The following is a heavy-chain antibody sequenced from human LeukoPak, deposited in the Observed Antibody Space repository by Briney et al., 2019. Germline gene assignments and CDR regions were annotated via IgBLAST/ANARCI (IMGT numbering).Heavy chain of an antibody. CDR3: AKDLTLYGDYQGYMDV. V-gene: IGHV3-23*01. D-gene: IGHD4-17*01. CDR1: GFTFSSYA. Sequence: PGGSLRLSCAASGFTFSSYAMSWVRQAPGKGLEWVSAISGSGGSTYYADSVKGRFTIPRDNSKNTLYLQMNSLRAEDTAVYYCAKDLTLYGDYQGYMDVWGQGTTVTVSS. J-gene: IGHJ6*02. CDR2: ISGSGGST.